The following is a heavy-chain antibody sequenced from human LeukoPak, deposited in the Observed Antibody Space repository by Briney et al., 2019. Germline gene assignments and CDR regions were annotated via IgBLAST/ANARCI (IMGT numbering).Heavy chain of an antibody. CDR3: AKDDHDYGDHVYFQH. CDR2: IRYDGSNK. Sequence: GGSLRLSCAASGFTFSSYGMHWVRQAPGKGLEWVAFIRYDGSNKYYADSVKGRFTISRDNSKNTPYLQMNSLRAEDTAVYYCAKDDHDYGDHVYFQHWGQGTLVTVSS. V-gene: IGHV3-30*02. CDR1: GFTFSSYG. J-gene: IGHJ1*01. D-gene: IGHD4-17*01.